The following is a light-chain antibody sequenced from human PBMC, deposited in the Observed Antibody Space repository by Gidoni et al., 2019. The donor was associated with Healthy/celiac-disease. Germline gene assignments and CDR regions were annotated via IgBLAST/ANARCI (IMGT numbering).Light chain of an antibody. CDR2: AAS. J-gene: IGKJ3*01. CDR3: QQSYSTPPVT. CDR1: QSISSY. V-gene: IGKV1-39*01. Sequence: DIQMTQSPSSLSASVGDRVTITCRASQSISSYLNWYQQKPGKAPKLLIYAASSLQSGVPSRFSGSGSGTDFTLTISSLQPEDFATYYCQQSYSTPPVTFXQXTKVDIK.